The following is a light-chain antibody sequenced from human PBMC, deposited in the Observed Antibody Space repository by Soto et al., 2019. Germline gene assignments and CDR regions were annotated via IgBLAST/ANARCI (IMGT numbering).Light chain of an antibody. CDR1: RSDVGAYNY. Sequence: QSVLTQPASVSGSPGQSIAISCTGTRSDVGAYNYVSWYQQHPGKAPKLMISEVTSRPSGVSDRFSGSKSGNTASLTISGLQAEDEAHYYCSSFTSRLTFVFGTGTNV. CDR2: EVT. V-gene: IGLV2-14*01. CDR3: SSFTSRLTFV. J-gene: IGLJ1*01.